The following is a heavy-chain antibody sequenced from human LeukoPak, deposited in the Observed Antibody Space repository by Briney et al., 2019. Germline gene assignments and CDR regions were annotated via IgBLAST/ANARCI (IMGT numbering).Heavy chain of an antibody. J-gene: IGHJ4*02. CDR2: IKQDGSEK. V-gene: IGHV3-7*01. CDR1: GFTFSSYW. Sequence: GGSLRLSCAASGFTFSSYWMSWVRQAPGKGLEWVANIKQDGSEKYYVDSVKGRFTISRDNAKNSLYLQMNSLRAEDTAVYYCAREGGTMVRGPRESYWGQGTLVTVSS. CDR3: AREGGTMVRGPRESY. D-gene: IGHD3-10*01.